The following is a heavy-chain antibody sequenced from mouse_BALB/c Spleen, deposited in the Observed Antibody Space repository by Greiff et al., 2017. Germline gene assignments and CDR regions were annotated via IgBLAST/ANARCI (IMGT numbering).Heavy chain of an antibody. J-gene: IGHJ2*01. CDR2: ISSGGSYT. V-gene: IGHV5-9-4*01. Sequence: EVQRVESGGGLVKPGGSLKLSCAASGFTFSSYAMSWVRQSPEKRLEWVAEISSGGSYTYYPDTVTGRFTISRDNAKNTLYLEMSSLRSEDTAMYYCARETVYYFDYWGQGTTLTVSS. CDR1: GFTFSSYA. CDR3: ARETVYYFDY. D-gene: IGHD1-1*01.